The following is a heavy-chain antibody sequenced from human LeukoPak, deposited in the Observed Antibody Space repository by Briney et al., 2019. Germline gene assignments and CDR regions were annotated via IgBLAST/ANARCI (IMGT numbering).Heavy chain of an antibody. J-gene: IGHJ4*02. V-gene: IGHV4-39*07. CDR2: IYYSGST. CDR1: GGSISSSSYY. CDR3: ARDGGYCSGGSCYDFDY. D-gene: IGHD2-15*01. Sequence: SETLSLTCTVSGGSISSSSYYWGWIRQPPGKGLEWIGSIYYSGSTYYNPSLKSRVTISVDTSKNQFSLKLSSVTAADTAVYYCARDGGYCSGGSCYDFDYWGQGTLVTVSS.